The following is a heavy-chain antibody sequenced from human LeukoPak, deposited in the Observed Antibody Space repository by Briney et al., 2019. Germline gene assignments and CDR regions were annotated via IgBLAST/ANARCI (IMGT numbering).Heavy chain of an antibody. CDR1: GFTFSSYS. D-gene: IGHD5-12*01. V-gene: IGHV3-21*04. CDR2: ISSSSSYI. CDR3: VKDSVRGYSGYGNDGFEI. Sequence: PGGSLRLSCAASGFTFSSYSMNWVRQAPGKGLEWVSSISSSSSYIYYADSVKGRFTISRDNSKNTLYLQMNSLRAEDTAVYYCVKDSVRGYSGYGNDGFEILGQGTMVTVSS. J-gene: IGHJ3*02.